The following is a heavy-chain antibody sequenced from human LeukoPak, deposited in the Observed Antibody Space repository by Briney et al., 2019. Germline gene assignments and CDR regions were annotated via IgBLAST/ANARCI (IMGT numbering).Heavy chain of an antibody. Sequence: SETLSLTCTVSGGSISSYYWSWIRQPPGKGLEWIGYIYYSGRTNYNPSLKSRVTISVDTSKNQFSLKLSSVTAADTAVYFCARSIIYGGTSDYYYGMDVWGQGTTVTVS. CDR3: ARSIIYGGTSDYYYGMDV. D-gene: IGHD4-23*01. J-gene: IGHJ6*02. V-gene: IGHV4-59*01. CDR1: GGSISSYY. CDR2: IYYSGRT.